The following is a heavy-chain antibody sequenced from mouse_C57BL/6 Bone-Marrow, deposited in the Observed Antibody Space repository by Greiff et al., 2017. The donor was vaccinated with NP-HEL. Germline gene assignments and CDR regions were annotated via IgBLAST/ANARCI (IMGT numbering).Heavy chain of an antibody. CDR2: INYDGSST. D-gene: IGHD2-4*01. J-gene: IGHJ1*03. CDR1: GFTFSDYY. CDR3: ARIGGPMITTYFDV. V-gene: IGHV5-16*01. Sequence: EVQLVESEGGLVQPGSSMKLSCTASGFTFSDYYMAWVRQVPEKGLEWVANINYDGSSTYYLDSLKSRFIISRDNAKNILYLQMSSLKSEDTATYYCARIGGPMITTYFDVWGTGTTVTVSS.